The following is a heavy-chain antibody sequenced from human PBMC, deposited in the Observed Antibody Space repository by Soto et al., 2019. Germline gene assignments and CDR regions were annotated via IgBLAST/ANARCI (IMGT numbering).Heavy chain of an antibody. V-gene: IGHV4-4*02. Sequence: QVQLQESGPGLVKPSGTLSLTCAVSGGSISSSNWWSWVRQPPGKGLEWIGEIYHSGSTNYNPYLKIRVTISVDKSKNQFSLKLSSVTAADTAVYYCARAPIWSGYYTEYYFDYWGQGTLVSVSS. J-gene: IGHJ4*02. CDR2: IYHSGST. D-gene: IGHD3-3*01. CDR1: GGSISSSNW. CDR3: ARAPIWSGYYTEYYFDY.